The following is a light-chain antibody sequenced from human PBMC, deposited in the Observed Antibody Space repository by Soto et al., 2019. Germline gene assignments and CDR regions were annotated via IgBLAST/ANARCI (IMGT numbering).Light chain of an antibody. V-gene: IGKV3-15*01. J-gene: IGKJ2*01. CDR1: QSVSSN. CDR2: GAS. Sequence: EIVMTQSPATLSVSPGERATLSCRASQSVSSNLAWYQQKPGQAPRLLIYGASTRATGIPDRFSGSGSGTEFTHTISSLQSEDFAVYYCQQYNTWPPKYTFGKGTKLEIK. CDR3: QQYNTWPPKYT.